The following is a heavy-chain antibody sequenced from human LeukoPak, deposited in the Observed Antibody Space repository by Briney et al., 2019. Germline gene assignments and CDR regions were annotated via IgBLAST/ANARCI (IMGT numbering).Heavy chain of an antibody. CDR2: IYYSGST. D-gene: IGHD3-22*01. CDR1: GGSISSYY. CDR3: AREVWNYYDSSGPNPFDAFDI. Sequence: SETLSLTCTVSGGSISSYYWSWIRQPPGKGLEWIGYIYYSGSTNHNPSLKSRVTISVDTSKNQFSLKLSSVTAADTAVYYCAREVWNYYDSSGPNPFDAFDIWGQGTMVTVSS. J-gene: IGHJ3*02. V-gene: IGHV4-59*01.